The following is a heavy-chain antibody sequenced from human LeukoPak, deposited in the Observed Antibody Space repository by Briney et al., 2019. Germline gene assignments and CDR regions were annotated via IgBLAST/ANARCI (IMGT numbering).Heavy chain of an antibody. J-gene: IGHJ4*02. D-gene: IGHD3-22*01. CDR3: ANDYYDSGGY. V-gene: IGHV3-23*01. CDR1: GFSFSNYA. CDR2: ISGSGGST. Sequence: PGGSLRLSCAASGFSFSNYALSWVRQAPGKGLEWVSVISGSGGSTHYADSVKGRFTISRDNSKNTLYLQMNSLRAEDTAVYYSANDYYDSGGYWGQGTLVTVSS.